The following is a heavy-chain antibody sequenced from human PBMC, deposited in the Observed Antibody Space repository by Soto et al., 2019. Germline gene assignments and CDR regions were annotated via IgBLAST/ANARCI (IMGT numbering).Heavy chain of an antibody. CDR3: ARGAYHAYYTDV. Sequence: EVQLVESGGGLVQPGGSLILSCAASGFTFRNYWMHWVRQGPVKGLVWVSRIKFDGSTTTYADSVKGRFTISRDNAENTVYLQMSSLGAEDTAVYYCARGAYHAYYTDVWGKGTTVSVSS. V-gene: IGHV3-74*01. CDR2: IKFDGSTT. D-gene: IGHD3-16*01. J-gene: IGHJ6*03. CDR1: GFTFRNYW.